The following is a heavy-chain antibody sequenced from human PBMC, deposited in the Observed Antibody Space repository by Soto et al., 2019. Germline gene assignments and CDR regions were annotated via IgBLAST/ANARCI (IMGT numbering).Heavy chain of an antibody. CDR2: INHSGST. CDR3: ARDVALAAAYDY. J-gene: IGHJ4*02. CDR1: GGSFSGYY. Sequence: PSETLSLTCAVYGGSFSGYYWSWIRQPPGKGLEWIGEINHSGSTNYNPSLKSRVTISVDTSKNQFSLKLSSVTAADTAVYYCARDVALAAAYDYWGQGTLVTVS. D-gene: IGHD3-3*02. V-gene: IGHV4-34*01.